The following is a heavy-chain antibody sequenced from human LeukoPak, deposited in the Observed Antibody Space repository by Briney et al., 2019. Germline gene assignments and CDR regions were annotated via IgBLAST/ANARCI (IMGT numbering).Heavy chain of an antibody. D-gene: IGHD4-17*01. Sequence: SQTLSLTCTVSGVSMSSGAFYWSWIRQHPGKGLEWIGNIYYSGSTYYNPSLKSRVTISVDRSKNQFSLKLTSVTAADTTVYYCARAFPFDDYGDPDAFDIWGQGTMVAVSS. CDR2: IYYSGST. CDR1: GVSMSSGAFY. CDR3: ARAFPFDDYGDPDAFDI. J-gene: IGHJ3*02. V-gene: IGHV4-30-4*08.